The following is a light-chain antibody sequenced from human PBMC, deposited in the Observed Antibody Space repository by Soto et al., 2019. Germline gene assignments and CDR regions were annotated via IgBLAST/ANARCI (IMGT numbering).Light chain of an antibody. Sequence: DIVMTQSPDSLAVSLGERATINCKSSQSVLYSSNNKNYLAWYQQKPGQPPKLLIYWASTRESGVPDRFSGIGSGKDFTLTISSLQAEDVAVYYCQQYYSTPWTFGQGTKVEIK. CDR1: QSVLYSSNNKNY. CDR3: QQYYSTPWT. CDR2: WAS. V-gene: IGKV4-1*01. J-gene: IGKJ1*01.